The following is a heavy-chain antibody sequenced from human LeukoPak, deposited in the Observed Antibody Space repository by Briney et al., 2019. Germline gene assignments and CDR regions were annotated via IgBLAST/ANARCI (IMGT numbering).Heavy chain of an antibody. J-gene: IGHJ5*02. CDR1: GDSISSSYW. CDR3: ARGASHLPWFDP. CDR2: IYHSGST. Sequence: PSGTLSLTCAVSGDSISSSYWWSWVRQPPGKGLEWIGEIYHSGSTNYNPSLKSRVTISVDTSKNQFSLKLSSVTAADTAVYYCARGASHLPWFDPWGQGTLVTVSS. V-gene: IGHV4-4*02.